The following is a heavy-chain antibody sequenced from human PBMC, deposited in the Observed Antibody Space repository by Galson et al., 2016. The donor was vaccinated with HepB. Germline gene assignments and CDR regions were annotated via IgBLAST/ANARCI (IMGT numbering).Heavy chain of an antibody. CDR2: TSHSGNT. D-gene: IGHD3-16*01. CDR3: AGNRGGGSYFDS. J-gene: IGHJ4*02. V-gene: IGHV4-4*02. Sequence: SETLSLTCAVSSDSINSKNWWSWVRQPPGKGLEWIGETSHSGNTNYSPSLKSRVTISLDRSKNQFSLNLKYMTAADTAVYYCAGNRGGGSYFDSWGQGILVTVSS. CDR1: SDSINSKNW.